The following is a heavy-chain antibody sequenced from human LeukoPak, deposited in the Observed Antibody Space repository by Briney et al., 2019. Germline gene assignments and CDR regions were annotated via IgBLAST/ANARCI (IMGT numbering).Heavy chain of an antibody. J-gene: IGHJ6*02. CDR2: ISGSGGRP. CDR1: GFTFSSYA. Sequence: GWSLTLSCAASGFTFSSYAMSWVCQAPGKGLEWVSAISGSGGRPYYADSVKGRFTISKDNSKNTLYLQMNSLRAEDTAVYYCAKAYGDYVGYYYGMDVWGQGTTVTVSS. CDR3: AKAYGDYVGYYYGMDV. V-gene: IGHV3-23*01. D-gene: IGHD4-17*01.